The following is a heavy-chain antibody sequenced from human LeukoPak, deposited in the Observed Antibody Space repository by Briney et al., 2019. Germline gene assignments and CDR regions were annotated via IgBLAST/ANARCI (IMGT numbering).Heavy chain of an antibody. Sequence: GGSLRLSCAASGFTFSSYNMNWVRQAPGKGLEWISYISLSTTSIYYADSVKGRFTISRDNAKNSLYLQMNSLRAEDTAVYYCARDRGKVVVVIIDYWGQGTLDTVSS. V-gene: IGHV3-48*01. CDR1: GFTFSSYN. CDR2: ISLSTTSI. D-gene: IGHD3-22*01. J-gene: IGHJ4*02. CDR3: ARDRGKVVVVIIDY.